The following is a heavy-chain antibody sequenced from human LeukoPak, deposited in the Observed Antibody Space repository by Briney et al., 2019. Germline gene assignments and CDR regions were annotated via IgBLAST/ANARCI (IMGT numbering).Heavy chain of an antibody. J-gene: IGHJ4*02. CDR1: DYTFTSYG. Sequence: ASVKVSCKASDYTFTSYGISWVRQAPGQGLEWMGWISAYNGNTNYAQKLQGRVTMTTDTSTTTAYMELRSLRSDDTAVYYCARVDSSGYERDYWGQGTLVTVSS. CDR3: ARVDSSGYERDY. CDR2: ISAYNGNT. D-gene: IGHD3-22*01. V-gene: IGHV1-18*01.